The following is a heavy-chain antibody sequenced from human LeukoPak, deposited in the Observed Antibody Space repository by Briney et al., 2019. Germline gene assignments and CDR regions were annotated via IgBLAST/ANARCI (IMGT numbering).Heavy chain of an antibody. D-gene: IGHD7-27*01. CDR2: ISSSSSYI. V-gene: IGHV3-21*01. CDR3: ARAGLGIPYFDY. J-gene: IGHJ4*02. CDR1: GVTFSSYS. Sequence: PGGSLRLSCAASGVTFSSYSMNWVRQAPGKGLEWVSSISSSSSYIYYADSVKGRFAISRDNAKNSLYLQMNSLRAEDTAVYYCARAGLGIPYFDYWGQGTLVTVSS.